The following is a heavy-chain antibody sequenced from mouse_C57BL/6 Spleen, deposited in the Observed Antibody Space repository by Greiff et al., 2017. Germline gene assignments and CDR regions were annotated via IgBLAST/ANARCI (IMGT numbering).Heavy chain of an antibody. CDR3: ARPYGKGYAMDY. CDR2: ISSGSSTI. D-gene: IGHD2-1*01. J-gene: IGHJ4*01. CDR1: GFTFSDYG. Sequence: EVKLMESGGGLVKPGGSLKLSCAASGFTFSDYGMHWVRQAPEKGLEWVAYISSGSSTIYYADTVKGRFTISRVNAKNTLFLQMTSLRSEATAMYCCARPYGKGYAMDYWGQGTSVTVSS. V-gene: IGHV5-17*01.